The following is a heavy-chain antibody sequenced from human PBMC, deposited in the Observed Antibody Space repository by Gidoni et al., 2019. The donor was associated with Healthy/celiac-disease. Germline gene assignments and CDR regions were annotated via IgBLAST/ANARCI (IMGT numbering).Heavy chain of an antibody. Sequence: QVQLQESGPGLVKPSQTLSLTCTVSGGSIRSGGYYWSWIRQHPGKGLEWIGYIYYSGSTYYNPSLKSRVTISVDTSKNQFSLKLSSVTAADTAVYYCARDLGQQLVHWFDPWGQGTLVTVSS. J-gene: IGHJ5*02. CDR2: IYYSGST. CDR1: GGSIRSGGYY. CDR3: ARDLGQQLVHWFDP. D-gene: IGHD6-13*01. V-gene: IGHV4-31*03.